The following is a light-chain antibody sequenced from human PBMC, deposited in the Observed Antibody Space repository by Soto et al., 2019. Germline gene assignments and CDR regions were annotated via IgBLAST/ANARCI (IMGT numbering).Light chain of an antibody. J-gene: IGKJ2*01. CDR3: QQYGSDFYT. Sequence: DIQMTQSPSTLSSSVGDRVTITCRASEDISSWLAWYQQKPGKAPKFLINDASSLPRGVPSRFSDSGSGTDFALTISRLQADYSATYCCQQYGSDFYTFGQGTQLESK. V-gene: IGKV1-5*01. CDR2: DAS. CDR1: EDISSW.